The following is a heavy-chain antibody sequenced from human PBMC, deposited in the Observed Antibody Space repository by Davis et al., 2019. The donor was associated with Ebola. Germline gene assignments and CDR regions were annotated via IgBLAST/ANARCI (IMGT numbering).Heavy chain of an antibody. CDR2: ISAYNGNT. CDR3: ATTKQWLATYNWFDP. V-gene: IGHV1-18*01. CDR1: GYTFTSYG. D-gene: IGHD6-19*01. Sequence: ASVKVSCKASGYTFTSYGISWVRQAPGQGLEWMGWISAYNGNTNYAQKLQGRVTMTTDTSTSTAYMELRSLRSDDTAVYCCATTKQWLATYNWFDPWGQGTLVTVSS. J-gene: IGHJ5*02.